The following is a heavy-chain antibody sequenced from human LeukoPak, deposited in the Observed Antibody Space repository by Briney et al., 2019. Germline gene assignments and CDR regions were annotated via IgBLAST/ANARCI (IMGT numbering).Heavy chain of an antibody. CDR3: ARDLWYRTYYYYYGMDV. D-gene: IGHD2-21*01. CDR2: FNPNAGSA. CDR1: EYTFTKYC. V-gene: IGHV1-46*01. Sequence: GASVKVSCKASEYTFTKYCMHWVRQAPGQGLEWLGIFNPNAGSATYAQKFQGRVTMTRDTSTSTVYMELSSLRSEDTAVYYCARDLWYRTYYYYYGMDVWGQGTTVTVSS. J-gene: IGHJ6*02.